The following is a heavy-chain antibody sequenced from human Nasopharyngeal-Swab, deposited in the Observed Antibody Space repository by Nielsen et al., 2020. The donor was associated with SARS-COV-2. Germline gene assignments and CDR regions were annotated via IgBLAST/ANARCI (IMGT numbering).Heavy chain of an antibody. Sequence: SLKISCAASGFTFDDYAMHWVRQAPGKGLEWVSGISWNSGSIGYADSVKGRFTISRDNAKNSLYLQMNSLRAEGTALYYCAKDQRALDSNYYYYGMDVWGQGTTVTVSS. CDR3: AKDQRALDSNYYYYGMDV. CDR1: GFTFDDYA. CDR2: ISWNSGSI. D-gene: IGHD3/OR15-3a*01. J-gene: IGHJ6*02. V-gene: IGHV3-9*01.